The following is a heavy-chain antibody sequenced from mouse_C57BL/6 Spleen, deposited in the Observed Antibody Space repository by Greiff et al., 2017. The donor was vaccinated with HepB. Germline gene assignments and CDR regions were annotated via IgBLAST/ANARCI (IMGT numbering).Heavy chain of an antibody. J-gene: IGHJ1*03. CDR2: ISDGGSYT. V-gene: IGHV5-4*01. CDR3: ARDRSYSNPYWYFDV. Sequence: EVKLEESGGGLVKPGGSLKLSCAASGFTFSSYAMSWVRQTPEKRLEWVATISDGGSYTYYPDNVKGRFTISRDNAKNNLYLQMSHLKSEDTAMYYCARDRSYSNPYWYFDVWGTGTTVTVSS. D-gene: IGHD2-5*01. CDR1: GFTFSSYA.